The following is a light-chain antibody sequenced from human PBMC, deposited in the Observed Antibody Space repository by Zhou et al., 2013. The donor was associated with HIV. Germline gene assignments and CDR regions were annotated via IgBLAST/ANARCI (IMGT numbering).Light chain of an antibody. J-gene: IGKJ4*01. CDR3: QQTYTVPLT. V-gene: IGKV1-39*01. CDR1: LNIRTF. CDR2: QTS. Sequence: DIQMAQSPSSLSVSVGDTVIITCRASLNIRTFLNWYRQKPGKTPDLVIYQTSTLQSGVPPRFRGSGSGTVFNLTIHSLQPDDFATYYCQQTYTVPLTFGGGTKV.